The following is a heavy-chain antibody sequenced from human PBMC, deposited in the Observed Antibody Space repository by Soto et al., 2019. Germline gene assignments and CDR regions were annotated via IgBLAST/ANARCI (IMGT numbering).Heavy chain of an antibody. J-gene: IGHJ6*02. CDR2: IIPIFGTA. V-gene: IGHV1-69*01. CDR1: GGTFSSYA. CDR3: ARYEPPDTGIAVAGNDYYYGMDV. D-gene: IGHD6-19*01. Sequence: QVQLVQSGAEVKKPGSSVKVSCKASGGTFSSYAISWVRQAPGQGLEWMGGIIPIFGTANYAQKFQGRVTITADESTSTAYMELSSLRSEDTAVYYCARYEPPDTGIAVAGNDYYYGMDVWGQGTTVTVSS.